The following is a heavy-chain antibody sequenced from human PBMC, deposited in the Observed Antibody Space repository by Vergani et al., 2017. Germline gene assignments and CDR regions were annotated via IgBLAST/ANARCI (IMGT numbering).Heavy chain of an antibody. V-gene: IGHV4-34*01. CDR3: ARGTTIFGVVIADDAFDI. CDR1: GGSFSGYY. D-gene: IGHD3-3*01. J-gene: IGHJ3*02. Sequence: QVQLQQWGAGLLKPSETLSLTCAVYGGSFSGYYWSWIRQPPGKGLEWIGEINHSGSTNYNPSLKSRVTISVDTSKNQFSLKLCSVTAADTAVYYCARGTTIFGVVIADDAFDIWGQGTMVTVSS. CDR2: INHSGST.